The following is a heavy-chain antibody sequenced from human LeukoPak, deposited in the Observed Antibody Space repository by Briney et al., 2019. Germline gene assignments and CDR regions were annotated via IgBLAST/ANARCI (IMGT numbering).Heavy chain of an antibody. J-gene: IGHJ4*02. D-gene: IGHD3-10*01. CDR3: AKDLHYGSADY. Sequence: GGSLRLSCAASGFTFSNYWMHWVRQDPGKGLVWVSFINTDGSTTNYADSVKGRFTISRDNAKNALYLQMNSLRAEDTAVYYCAKDLHYGSADYWGQGTLVTVSS. V-gene: IGHV3-74*01. CDR2: INTDGSTT. CDR1: GFTFSNYW.